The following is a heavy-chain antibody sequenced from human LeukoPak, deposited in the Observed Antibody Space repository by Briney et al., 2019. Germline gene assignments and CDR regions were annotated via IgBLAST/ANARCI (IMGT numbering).Heavy chain of an antibody. CDR1: SGSISDGTW. D-gene: IGHD5-12*01. J-gene: IGHJ4*02. V-gene: IGHV4-4*02. CDR3: AKHRGYAFDS. CDR2: IDHSGGT. Sequence: SETLSLTCAVSSGSISDGTWWTWVRQPPGKGLEWIGQIDHSGGTDYNLSLKSRVTISLDKSKSQLSLNLRSVTAADTAIYYCAKHRGYAFDSWGQGTLVTVSS.